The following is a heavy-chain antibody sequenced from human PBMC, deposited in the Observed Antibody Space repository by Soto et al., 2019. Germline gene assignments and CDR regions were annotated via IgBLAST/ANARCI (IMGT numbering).Heavy chain of an antibody. CDR2: ISGSSGST. Sequence: GGSLRLSCGASGFTFSVYAMTWVRQAPGKGLEWVSTISGSSGSTYFADSVKGRFTMSRDNSKNTLYLQMNSLRAEDTAVYYCKPKYYDILTGYQEAYYYYGMDVWGQGTTVTVSS. CDR3: KPKYYDILTGYQEAYYYYGMDV. V-gene: IGHV3-23*01. J-gene: IGHJ6*02. D-gene: IGHD3-9*01. CDR1: GFTFSVYA.